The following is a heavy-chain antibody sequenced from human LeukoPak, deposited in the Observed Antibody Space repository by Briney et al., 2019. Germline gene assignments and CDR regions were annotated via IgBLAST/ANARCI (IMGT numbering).Heavy chain of an antibody. V-gene: IGHV3-53*01. D-gene: IGHD6-19*01. J-gene: IGHJ4*02. CDR3: AKWRRGGWSLDY. CDR2: IYSGGGT. Sequence: GGSLRLSCAASGFTVSSNYMTWGREAPGKGLEWGSVIYSGGGTYYADSVKGRFTISRDNFKHPLYLQMNSLRAEDTAVYYCAKWRRGGWSLDYWGQGPLVTVSS. CDR1: GFTVSSNY.